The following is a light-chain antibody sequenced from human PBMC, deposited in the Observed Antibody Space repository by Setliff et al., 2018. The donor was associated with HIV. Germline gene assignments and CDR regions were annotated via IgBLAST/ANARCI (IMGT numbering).Light chain of an antibody. Sequence: QSALTQPASVSGSPGQSITISCTGSSSDVGGYNYVSWYQQHPGKAPKLMIYAVSNRPSGVSNRFSGSKSGNTASLTISGLQAEDEADYYCSSYTSSTPLYVFGTGT. CDR2: AVS. CDR3: SSYTSSTPLYV. CDR1: SSDVGGYNY. J-gene: IGLJ1*01. V-gene: IGLV2-14*03.